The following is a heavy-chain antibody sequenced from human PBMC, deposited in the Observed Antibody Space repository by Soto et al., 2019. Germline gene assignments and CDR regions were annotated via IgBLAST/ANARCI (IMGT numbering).Heavy chain of an antibody. CDR3: AREGRPDIVVVVAARDAFDI. J-gene: IGHJ3*02. V-gene: IGHV1-46*01. CDR1: GYTFTSYY. Sequence: ASVKVSCKASGYTFTSYYMHWVRQAPGQGLEWRGIINPSGGSTSYAQKFQGRVTMTRDTSTSTVYMELSSLRSEDTAVYYCAREGRPDIVVVVAARDAFDILGQGTMVTVSS. D-gene: IGHD2-15*01. CDR2: INPSGGST.